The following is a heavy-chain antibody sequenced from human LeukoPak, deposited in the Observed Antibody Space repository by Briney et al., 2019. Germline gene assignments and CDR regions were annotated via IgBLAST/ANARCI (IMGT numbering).Heavy chain of an antibody. CDR2: IIPIFGTA. V-gene: IGHV1-69*05. J-gene: IGHJ3*02. CDR1: GGTFSSYA. Sequence: SVKVSCKASGGTFSSYAISWVRQAPGQGLEWMGGIIPIFGTANYAQKFQGRVTITTDESTSTAHMELSSLRSEDTAVYYCARGARLRGAFDIWGQGTMVTVSS. CDR3: ARGARLRGAFDI. D-gene: IGHD2-21*02.